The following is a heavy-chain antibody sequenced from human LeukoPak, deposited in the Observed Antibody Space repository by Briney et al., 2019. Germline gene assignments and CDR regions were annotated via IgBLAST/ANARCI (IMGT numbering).Heavy chain of an antibody. J-gene: IGHJ6*02. Sequence: GGSLRLSCAASGFTFSGYAMHWVRQAPGKGLEWVAVISYDGSNEYYADSVKGRFTISRDNSRNTLYLQMNSLRDEDTAVYYCARGDCTNGVCYNRNYYYGMDVWGQGTTVTVSS. CDR3: ARGDCTNGVCYNRNYYYGMDV. CDR2: ISYDGSNE. V-gene: IGHV3-30*04. CDR1: GFTFSGYA. D-gene: IGHD2-8*01.